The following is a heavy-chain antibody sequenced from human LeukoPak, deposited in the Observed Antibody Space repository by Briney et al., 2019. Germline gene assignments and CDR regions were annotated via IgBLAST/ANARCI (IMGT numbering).Heavy chain of an antibody. CDR1: GGSISSYY. J-gene: IGHJ5*02. CDR2: IYYSGST. Sequence: SETLSLTCTVSGGSISSYYWSWIRQPPGKGLEWIGYIYYSGSTNYNPSLKSRVTISVDTSKNQFSLKLSSVTAADTAVYYCARFGDVMGINWFDPWGQGTLVTVSS. D-gene: IGHD3-10*01. V-gene: IGHV4-59*01. CDR3: ARFGDVMGINWFDP.